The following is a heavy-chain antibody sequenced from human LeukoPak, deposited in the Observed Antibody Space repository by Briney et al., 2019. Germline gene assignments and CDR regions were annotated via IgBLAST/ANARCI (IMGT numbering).Heavy chain of an antibody. CDR2: INHSGST. Sequence: SETLSLTCAVYGGSFSGYYWSWIRQPPGKGLEWIGEINHSGSTNYNPSLKSRVTISVDTSKNQFSLKLSSVTAADTAVYYCARILYDFWSGYSPRYFDYWGQGTLVTVSS. D-gene: IGHD3-3*01. J-gene: IGHJ4*02. V-gene: IGHV4-34*01. CDR3: ARILYDFWSGYSPRYFDY. CDR1: GGSFSGYY.